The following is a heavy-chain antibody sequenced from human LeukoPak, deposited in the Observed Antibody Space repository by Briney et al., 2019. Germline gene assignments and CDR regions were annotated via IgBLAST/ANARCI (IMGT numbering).Heavy chain of an antibody. J-gene: IGHJ3*02. CDR2: ISKDGTYK. V-gene: IGHV3-30-3*01. CDR3: ARETGSPGAFDI. D-gene: IGHD1-26*01. CDR1: GFTLSNHD. Sequence: PGGSLRLSCAASGFTLSNHDLHWVRQAPGRGLEWKTGISKDGTYKSYAGSVKGRFTISRDNSKNTLYLQMNSLRPEDTAVYYCARETGSPGAFDIWGQGTMVTVSS.